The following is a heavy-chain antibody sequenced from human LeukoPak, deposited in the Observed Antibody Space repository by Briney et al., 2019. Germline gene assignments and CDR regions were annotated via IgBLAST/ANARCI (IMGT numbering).Heavy chain of an antibody. V-gene: IGHV3-21*01. Sequence: KTGGSLRLSCAASGFTFSSYSMNWVRQAPGKGLEWVSSISSSSSYIYYADSVKGRFTISRDNAKNSLYLQMNSLRAEDTAVYYCARLSDSSGEFDYWGRGTLVTVSS. CDR1: GFTFSSYS. D-gene: IGHD3-22*01. CDR3: ARLSDSSGEFDY. CDR2: ISSSSSYI. J-gene: IGHJ4*02.